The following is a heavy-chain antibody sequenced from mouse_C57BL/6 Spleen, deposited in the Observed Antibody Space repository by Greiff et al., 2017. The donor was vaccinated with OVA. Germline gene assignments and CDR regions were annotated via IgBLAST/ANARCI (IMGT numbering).Heavy chain of an antibody. D-gene: IGHD2-2*01. CDR3: ATGLYYYAMDY. Sequence: QVQLQQSGAELVRPGASVTLSCKASCYTFTDYEMHWVKQTPVHGLEWIGAIDPETGGTAYNQKFKGKAILTADKSSSTAYMELRSLTSEDSAVYYCATGLYYYAMDYWGQGTSVTVSS. J-gene: IGHJ4*01. CDR1: CYTFTDYE. V-gene: IGHV1-15*01. CDR2: IDPETGGT.